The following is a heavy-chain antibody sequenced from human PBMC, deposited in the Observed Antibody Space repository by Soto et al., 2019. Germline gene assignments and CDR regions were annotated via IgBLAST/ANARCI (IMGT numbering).Heavy chain of an antibody. D-gene: IGHD6-6*01. CDR2: ISSSSSTL. CDR3: AGRSITARIDTFDI. Sequence: EVQLVESGGGLVQPGGSLRLSCAASGFTFSSYSMNWVRQAPGKGLEWVSYISSSSSTLYHADSVKGRFTISRDNAKNSLCLQMNSLRAEDTAVYYCAGRSITARIDTFDIWGQGTVVTVSS. CDR1: GFTFSSYS. J-gene: IGHJ3*02. V-gene: IGHV3-48*01.